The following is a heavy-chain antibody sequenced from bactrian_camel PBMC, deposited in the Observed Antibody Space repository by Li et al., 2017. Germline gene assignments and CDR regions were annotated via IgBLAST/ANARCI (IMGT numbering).Heavy chain of an antibody. CDR3: AAGGVPGYDCSSGSWGRADFGH. J-gene: IGHJ6*01. CDR2: IESDGST. D-gene: IGHD3*01. Sequence: HVQLVESGGGSVQAGGSLRLSCAASGFTFSINSMGWFRQAPGREREGVAGIESDGSTSYADSVKGRFTISQDKTNNTLYLQMNSLQPEDTAVYYCAAGGVPGYDCSSGSWGRADFGHWGQGTQVTVS. CDR1: GFTFSINS. V-gene: IGHV3S53*01.